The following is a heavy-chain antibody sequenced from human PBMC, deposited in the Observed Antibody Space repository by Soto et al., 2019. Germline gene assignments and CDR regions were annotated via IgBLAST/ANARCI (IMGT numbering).Heavy chain of an antibody. Sequence: QVQLVQSGAEEKKPGASVKVSCKASGYTFTSYAMHWVRQAPGQRLEWMGGINAGNGNTKYSQKLQGRVTITRETAASTAYMELSSLRSEDPDVYYCARSIVMVTALDYWGQGTLVTVSS. CDR1: GYTFTSYA. CDR3: ARSIVMVTALDY. D-gene: IGHD2-21*02. J-gene: IGHJ4*02. CDR2: INAGNGNT. V-gene: IGHV1-3*05.